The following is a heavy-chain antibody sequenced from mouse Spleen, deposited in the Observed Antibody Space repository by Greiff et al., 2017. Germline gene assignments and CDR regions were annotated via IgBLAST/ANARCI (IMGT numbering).Heavy chain of an antibody. CDR1: GFTFSDYG. Sequence: EVMLVESGGGLVQPGGSLKLSCAASGFTFSDYGMAWVRQAPRKGPEWVAFISNLAYSIYYADTVTGRFTISRENAKNTLYLEMSSLRSEDTAMYYCARQDTTAYWYFDVWGTGTTVTVSS. CDR3: ARQDTTAYWYFDV. D-gene: IGHD1-2*01. J-gene: IGHJ1*03. CDR2: ISNLAYSI. V-gene: IGHV5-15*01.